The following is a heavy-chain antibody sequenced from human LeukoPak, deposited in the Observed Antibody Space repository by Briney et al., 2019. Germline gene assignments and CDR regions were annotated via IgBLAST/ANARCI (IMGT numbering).Heavy chain of an antibody. CDR2: IYYSGST. CDR1: GGSISSYY. Sequence: PSETLSLTCTVSGGSISSYYWSWIRQPPGKGLEWIGYIYYSGSTNYNPSLKSRVTISVDTSKNQFSLKLSSVTAADTAVYYCARYGIEDAFDIWGQGTMVTVSS. D-gene: IGHD4-17*01. V-gene: IGHV4-59*01. CDR3: ARYGIEDAFDI. J-gene: IGHJ3*02.